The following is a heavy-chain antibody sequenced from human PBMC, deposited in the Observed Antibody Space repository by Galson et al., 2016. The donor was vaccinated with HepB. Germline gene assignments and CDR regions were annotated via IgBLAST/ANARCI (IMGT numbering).Heavy chain of an antibody. CDR1: GYRFSGQA. CDR2: ISYDGTYQ. D-gene: IGHD1-26*01. CDR3: ARDQGWEGGWFDP. V-gene: IGHV3-30*04. J-gene: IGHJ5*02. Sequence: SLRLSCAASGYRFSGQAMHWVRQAPGKGLEWVAVISYDGTYQLYADSVRGRFTISRDNFNNTLYLQMNSLRTEDTAVYYCARDQGWEGGWFDPWGQGTLVTVSS.